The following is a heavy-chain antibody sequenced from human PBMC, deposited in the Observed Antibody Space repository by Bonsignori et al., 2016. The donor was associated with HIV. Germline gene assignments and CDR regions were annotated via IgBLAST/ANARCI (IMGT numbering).Heavy chain of an antibody. Sequence: WIRQPPGKALEWLALIYWDDDKRYSPSLKSRLTITKDTSKNQVVLTMTNMDPVDTATYYCAHRRWELGVTYYFDYWGQGTLVTVSS. CDR3: AHRRWELGVTYYFDY. J-gene: IGHJ4*02. D-gene: IGHD1-26*01. V-gene: IGHV2-5*02. CDR2: IYWDDDK.